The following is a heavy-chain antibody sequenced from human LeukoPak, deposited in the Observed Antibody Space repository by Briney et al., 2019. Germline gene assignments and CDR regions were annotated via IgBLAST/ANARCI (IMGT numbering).Heavy chain of an antibody. V-gene: IGHV4-4*07. CDR1: GGSISSYY. Sequence: SETLSLTCTVSGGSISSYYWSWIRQPAGKGLEWIGRIYTSGSTNYNPSLKSRVTMSVDTSKNQFSLKLSSVTAADTAVYYCARVSIVGATPQWDYWGQGTLVTVSS. CDR2: IYTSGST. CDR3: ARVSIVGATPQWDY. J-gene: IGHJ4*02. D-gene: IGHD1-26*01.